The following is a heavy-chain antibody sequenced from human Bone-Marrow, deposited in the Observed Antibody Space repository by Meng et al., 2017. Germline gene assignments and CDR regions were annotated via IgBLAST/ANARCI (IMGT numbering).Heavy chain of an antibody. Sequence: ASVKVSCKASGYTFTSYAMHWVRQAPGQRLEWMGWINAGNGNTKYSQEFQGRVTITRDTSASTAYMELNSLRAEDTAVYFCARDALNPPISLVLDYWGQGTLVTVSS. CDR2: INAGNGNT. CDR3: ARDALNPPISLVLDY. D-gene: IGHD6-13*01. J-gene: IGHJ4*02. V-gene: IGHV1-3*03. CDR1: GYTFTSYA.